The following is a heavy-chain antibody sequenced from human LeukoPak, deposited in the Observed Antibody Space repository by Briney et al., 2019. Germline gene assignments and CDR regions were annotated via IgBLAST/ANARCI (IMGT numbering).Heavy chain of an antibody. V-gene: IGHV4-59*01. J-gene: IGHJ3*02. Sequence: SETLSLTCTVSGGSISSYYWSWIRQPPGKGLEWIGYIYYSGSTNYNPSLKSRVTISVDTSKNQFSLKLSSVTAADTAVYYCARGGMKVIVVVPAALEIWGQGTMVTVSS. CDR1: GGSISSYY. CDR2: IYYSGST. D-gene: IGHD2-2*01. CDR3: ARGGMKVIVVVPAALEI.